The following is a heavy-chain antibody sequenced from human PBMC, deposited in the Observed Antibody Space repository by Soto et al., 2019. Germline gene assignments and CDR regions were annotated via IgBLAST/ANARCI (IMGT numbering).Heavy chain of an antibody. Sequence: GESVNLSCDVCCYRFSIYLIGCVRQLPGKGLEWMGIISPGDSETRYSPSFQGRVNISADKSIRTAYLQWNSLEASDTAMYYCARTRNNCGGDCYVLEYWGPGTLVTVSS. CDR2: ISPGDSET. V-gene: IGHV5-51*01. D-gene: IGHD2-21*02. J-gene: IGHJ4*02. CDR3: ARTRNNCGGDCYVLEY. CDR1: CYRFSIYL.